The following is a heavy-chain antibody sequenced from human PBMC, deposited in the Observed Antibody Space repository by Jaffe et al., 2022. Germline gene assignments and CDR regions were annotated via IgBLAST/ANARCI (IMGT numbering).Heavy chain of an antibody. CDR3: ARRYHGYFDY. J-gene: IGHJ4*02. CDR2: IYHSGST. CDR1: GYSISSGYY. V-gene: IGHV4-38-2*01. Sequence: QVQLQESGPGLVKPSETLSLTCAVSGYSISSGYYWGWIRQPPGKGLEWIGSIYHSGSTYYNPSLKSRVTISVDTSKNQFSLKLSSVTAADTAVYYCARRYHGYFDYWGQGTLVTVSS. D-gene: IGHD2-2*01.